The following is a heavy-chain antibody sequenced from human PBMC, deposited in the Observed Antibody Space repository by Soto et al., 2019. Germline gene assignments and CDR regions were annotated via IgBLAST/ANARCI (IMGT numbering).Heavy chain of an antibody. D-gene: IGHD6-13*01. V-gene: IGHV4-39*01. Sequence: PSETLSLTCTVSGGSISSSSYYWGWIRQPPGKGLEWIGSIYYSGSTYYNPSLKSRVTISVDTSKNQFSLKLSSVTAADTAVYYCARSPDYSSSWYPGTLFDYWGQGTLVTVSS. CDR1: GGSISSSSYY. CDR2: IYYSGST. CDR3: ARSPDYSSSWYPGTLFDY. J-gene: IGHJ4*02.